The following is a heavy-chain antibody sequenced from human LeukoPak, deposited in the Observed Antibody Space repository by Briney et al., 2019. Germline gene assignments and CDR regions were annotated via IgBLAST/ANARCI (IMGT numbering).Heavy chain of an antibody. J-gene: IGHJ4*02. Sequence: EASVKVSCKASGYTFTGYYMHWVRQAPGQGLEWMGWINPNSGGTNYAQKFQGRLTLTRDTSISTGYMELSSLRFDDTAVYYCARGPYSTSYYVGNYWGQGTLVTVSS. D-gene: IGHD2-2*01. V-gene: IGHV1-2*02. CDR2: INPNSGGT. CDR3: ARGPYSTSYYVGNY. CDR1: GYTFTGYY.